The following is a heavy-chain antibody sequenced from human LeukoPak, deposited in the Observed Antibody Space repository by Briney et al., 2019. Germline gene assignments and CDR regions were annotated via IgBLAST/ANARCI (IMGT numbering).Heavy chain of an antibody. V-gene: IGHV4-39*07. Sequence: SSETLSLTCTVSGGSISRSSYYWGWIRQPPGKGLEWIGSIYFIGITYYNPSLKSRVTISVDTSKNQFSLKLSSVTAADTAVYYCARTTEAHSWRTRYYDYYMDVWGKGTTVTVSS. CDR1: GGSISRSSYY. J-gene: IGHJ6*03. D-gene: IGHD6-13*01. CDR2: IYFIGIT. CDR3: ARTTEAHSWRTRYYDYYMDV.